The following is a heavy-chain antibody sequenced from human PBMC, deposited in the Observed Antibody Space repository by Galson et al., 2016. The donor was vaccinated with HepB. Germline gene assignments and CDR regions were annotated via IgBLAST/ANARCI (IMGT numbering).Heavy chain of an antibody. J-gene: IGHJ6*04. Sequence: SLRLSCAASGFTFSTYWMTWVRQAPGKGLEWVANIKQDGSEKYYVDSVKGRFTISRENAKNSLYLQMNSLRAEGTAVYYCTRRKRRGLSRGDYYYGLDVWGKGTTVTVSS. D-gene: IGHD4/OR15-4a*01. CDR1: GFTFSTYW. V-gene: IGHV3-7*01. CDR2: IKQDGSEK. CDR3: TRRKRRGLSRGDYYYGLDV.